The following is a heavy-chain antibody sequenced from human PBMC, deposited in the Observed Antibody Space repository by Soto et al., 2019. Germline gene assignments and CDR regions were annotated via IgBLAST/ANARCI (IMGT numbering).Heavy chain of an antibody. J-gene: IGHJ6*02. CDR1: GFTLGTYS. Sequence: DVQLIESGGGLVQPGGSLRLSCADSGFTLGTYSMNWVRQAPGKGLEWISYISSSSDIIYYADSVKGRFTISRDNAKSALYLQMNSLRDEATAVYYCARPYSNRWSIYSGMDVWGQGPTVIVSS. V-gene: IGHV3-48*02. CDR2: ISSSSDII. D-gene: IGHD6-13*01. CDR3: ARPYSNRWSIYSGMDV.